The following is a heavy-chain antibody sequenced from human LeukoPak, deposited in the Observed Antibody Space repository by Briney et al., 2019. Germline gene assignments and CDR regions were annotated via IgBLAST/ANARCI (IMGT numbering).Heavy chain of an antibody. Sequence: GGSLRLSCAAYGFTVSSNYMSWVRQAPGKGLEWVSVIYSGGSTYYADSVKGRFTISRDNSKNTLYLQMNSLRAEDTAVYYCARDREQQYYAFDIWGQGTMVTVSS. CDR1: GFTVSSNY. V-gene: IGHV3-53*01. D-gene: IGHD6-13*01. CDR3: ARDREQQYYAFDI. CDR2: IYSGGST. J-gene: IGHJ3*02.